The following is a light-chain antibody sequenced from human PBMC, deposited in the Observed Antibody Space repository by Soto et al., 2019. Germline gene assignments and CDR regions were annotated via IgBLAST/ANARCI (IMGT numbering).Light chain of an antibody. CDR1: SSDVGGYNY. Sequence: QSALTQPASVSGSPGQSITISCTGTSSDVGGYNYVSWYQHHPGTAPKLMIYDVSHRPSGVSHRFAGSKSVNASSLTISGLQAEDEADYYCSSYTSSSTVVFGGGTKVTVL. J-gene: IGLJ2*01. CDR2: DVS. CDR3: SSYTSSSTVV. V-gene: IGLV2-14*03.